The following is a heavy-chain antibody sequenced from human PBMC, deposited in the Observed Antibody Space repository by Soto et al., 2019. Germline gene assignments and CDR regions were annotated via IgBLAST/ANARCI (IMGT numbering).Heavy chain of an antibody. CDR2: IHSSGST. V-gene: IGHV4-59*01. D-gene: IGHD2-8*01. J-gene: IGHJ5*02. CDR3: AREKLYAGNWFDP. Sequence: SETLSLTCTVSGGSISSYYWSWIRQPPGKGLEWIGYIHSSGSTNYSPSLKSRVTISVDTSKNHFSLKLSSVTAADTAVYYCAREKLYAGNWFDPWGQGTLVTVSS. CDR1: GGSISSYY.